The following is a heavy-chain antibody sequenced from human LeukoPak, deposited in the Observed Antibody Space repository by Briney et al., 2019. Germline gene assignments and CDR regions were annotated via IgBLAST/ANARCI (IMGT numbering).Heavy chain of an antibody. CDR3: AREKPFGSLIDY. CDR2: IYTSGST. V-gene: IGHV4-4*07. CDR1: RGSISSYY. J-gene: IGHJ4*02. D-gene: IGHD1-26*01. Sequence: ASETLSLTCTVSRGSISSYYWSWIRQPAGKGLEWIGRIYTSGSTNYNPSLKSRVTMSVDTSKNQFSLKLSSVTAADTAVYYCAREKPFGSLIDYWGQGTLVTVSS.